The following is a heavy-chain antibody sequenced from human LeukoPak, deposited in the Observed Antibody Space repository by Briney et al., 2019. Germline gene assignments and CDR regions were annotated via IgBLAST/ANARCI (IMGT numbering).Heavy chain of an antibody. D-gene: IGHD1-26*01. CDR1: GYSFTTYW. CDR2: IYPGDSDT. J-gene: IGHJ5*02. CDR3: ARRAVSLDWFDP. Sequence: GESLKISCKGSGYSFTTYWIAWVRPMPGKGLEWMGIIYPGDSDTRYSPSFQGQVTISADKSISTAYLQWSSLKASDTAMYYCARRAVSLDWFDPWGQGTLVTVSS. V-gene: IGHV5-51*01.